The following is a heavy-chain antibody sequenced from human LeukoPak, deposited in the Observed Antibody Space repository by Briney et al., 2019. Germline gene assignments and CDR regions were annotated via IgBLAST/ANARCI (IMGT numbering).Heavy chain of an antibody. Sequence: GRSLRLSCAASGFTFSDYYMSWIRQAPGKGLEWVSYISSSGSTIYYADSVKGRFTISRDNAKNSLYLQMNSLRAEDTAVYYCARLTRIYCSSTSCYHTYYYYYMDVWGKGTTVTVSS. V-gene: IGHV3-11*01. J-gene: IGHJ6*03. CDR2: ISSSGSTI. CDR1: GFTFSDYY. CDR3: ARLTRIYCSSTSCYHTYYYYYMDV. D-gene: IGHD2-2*01.